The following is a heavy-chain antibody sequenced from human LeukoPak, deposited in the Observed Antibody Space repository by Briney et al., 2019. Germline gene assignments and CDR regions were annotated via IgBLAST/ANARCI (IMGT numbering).Heavy chain of an antibody. D-gene: IGHD2-15*01. J-gene: IGHJ4*02. CDR3: ARGYCSGSSCYPGLY. CDR2: IYTDGAT. CDR1: GFTVSSNC. Sequence: GGSLRLSCAASGFTVSSNCMNWVRQAPGKGLEWVSVIYTDGATYYADSVKGRFTTSRDNSKNTLYLQMNSLRADDTAVYYCARGYCSGSSCYPGLYWGQGSLVTVSS. V-gene: IGHV3-66*02.